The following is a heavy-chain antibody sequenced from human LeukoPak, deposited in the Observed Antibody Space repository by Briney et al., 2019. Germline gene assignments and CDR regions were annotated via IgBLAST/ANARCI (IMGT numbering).Heavy chain of an antibody. J-gene: IGHJ4*02. Sequence: GASVTVSCKASGYTFTGYYMHWVRQAPGQGLEWMGWINPNSGGTNYAQKFQGRVTMTRDTSISTAYMELSRLRPDDTAVYYCARDSGGGVIVYDCWGQGTLVTVSS. CDR1: GYTFTGYY. D-gene: IGHD3-16*02. V-gene: IGHV1-2*02. CDR3: ARDSGGGVIVYDC. CDR2: INPNSGGT.